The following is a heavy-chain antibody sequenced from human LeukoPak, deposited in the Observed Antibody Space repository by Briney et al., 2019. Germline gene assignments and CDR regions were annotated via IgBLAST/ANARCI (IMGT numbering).Heavy chain of an antibody. CDR3: ARGSYGDIAFGY. J-gene: IGHJ4*02. V-gene: IGHV1-18*01. CDR2: ISGDKGDT. Sequence: ASVKVSCKASGYTFTSYAMHWVRQAPGQGLEWLGWISGDKGDTHYAQKLQGRVTMTTDTSTSTAYMELRSLRSDDTAIYYCARGSYGDIAFGYWGQGTLVTVSS. D-gene: IGHD3-10*01. CDR1: GYTFTSYA.